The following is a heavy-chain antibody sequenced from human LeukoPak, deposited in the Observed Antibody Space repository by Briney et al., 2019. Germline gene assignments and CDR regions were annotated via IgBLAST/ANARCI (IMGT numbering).Heavy chain of an antibody. CDR1: GFTFSRYS. Sequence: GGSLRLSCAASGFTFSRYSMNWVRQAPGKGLEWVSSISSTSSYIYYADSVKGRFTISRDNAKNSLYLQMNSLRAEDTAVYYCARDVGGLGYGDSRYYYYYMDVWGKGTTVTVSS. CDR3: ARDVGGLGYGDSRYYYYYMDV. V-gene: IGHV3-21*01. CDR2: ISSTSSYI. J-gene: IGHJ6*03. D-gene: IGHD4-17*01.